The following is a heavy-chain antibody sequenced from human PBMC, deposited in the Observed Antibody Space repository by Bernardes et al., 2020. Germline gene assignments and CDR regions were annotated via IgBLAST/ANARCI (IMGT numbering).Heavy chain of an antibody. CDR2: INHSGST. CDR3: PRGPYGGNFYYYYGMDV. D-gene: IGHD4-17*01. CDR1: GGSFSGYY. Sequence: SETLSLTCAVYGGSFSGYYWSWIRQPPGKGLEWIGEINHSGSTNYNPSLKSRVTISVDTSKNQFSLKLSSVTAADPAVYYCPRGPYGGNFYYYYGMDVWGQGTTVTVSS. V-gene: IGHV4-34*01. J-gene: IGHJ6*02.